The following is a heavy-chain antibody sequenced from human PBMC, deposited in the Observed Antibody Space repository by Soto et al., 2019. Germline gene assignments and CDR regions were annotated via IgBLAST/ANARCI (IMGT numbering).Heavy chain of an antibody. Sequence: GGSLRLSCAASGFTFDDYAMHWVRQAPGKGLEWVSGISWNGGSIHYADSVKGRLTISRDNAKSSLLLQMNSLRAEDTAFYYCAKYMVQYDFWSGYQKWGKGTLVTVSS. CDR1: GFTFDDYA. D-gene: IGHD3-3*01. CDR2: ISWNGGSI. CDR3: AKYMVQYDFWSGYQK. V-gene: IGHV3-9*01. J-gene: IGHJ4*02.